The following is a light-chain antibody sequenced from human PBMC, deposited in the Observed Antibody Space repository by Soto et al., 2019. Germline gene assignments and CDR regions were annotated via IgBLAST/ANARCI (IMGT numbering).Light chain of an antibody. CDR3: QQYAISPWT. V-gene: IGKV3-20*01. CDR1: ENVASNY. Sequence: IVLTQSPGTLSLSPGERATFSCRASENVASNYLAWYQQKPGQAPRLLIFDASSRATDIPDRFSGSGSGTDFTLIISRLEPEDFAVYHCQQYAISPWTFGQGTKVEV. CDR2: DAS. J-gene: IGKJ1*01.